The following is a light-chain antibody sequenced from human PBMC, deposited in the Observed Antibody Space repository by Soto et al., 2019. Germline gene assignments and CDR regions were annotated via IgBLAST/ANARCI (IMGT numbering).Light chain of an antibody. J-gene: IGKJ4*01. V-gene: IGKV1-39*01. CDR3: LQDYSPLLA. CDR1: QSIASF. CDR2: DTS. Sequence: DIQMTQSTSSLSASIGDTVNITCRASQSIASFLNWLQLKPGKAPKLLISDTSTLQSGVPSRFSGGGSGTEFPLTIRSLQPEDAALYFCLQDYSPLLAFGAGTRVEIK.